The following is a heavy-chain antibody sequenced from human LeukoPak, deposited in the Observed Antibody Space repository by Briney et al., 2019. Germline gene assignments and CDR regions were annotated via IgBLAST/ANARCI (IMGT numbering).Heavy chain of an antibody. CDR1: GYSISSGYY. CDR2: IYHSGGT. Sequence: PSETLSLTCAVSGYSISSGYYWGWIRQPPGKGLEWIGNIYHSGGTYYNPSLKSRVTVSVDTSKNHFSLRLSSVTAADTAMYYCARTYGGKYFPHWGQGTLVIVSS. V-gene: IGHV4-38-2*01. J-gene: IGHJ1*01. D-gene: IGHD4-23*01. CDR3: ARTYGGKYFPH.